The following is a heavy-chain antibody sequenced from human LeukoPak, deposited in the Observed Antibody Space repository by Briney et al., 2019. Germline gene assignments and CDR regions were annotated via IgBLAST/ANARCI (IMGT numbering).Heavy chain of an antibody. J-gene: IGHJ4*02. V-gene: IGHV3-30*02. Sequence: GGSLRLSCAASGFTFSSYGMHWVRQAPGKGLEWVAFIRYDGSNKYYADSVKGRFTISRDNSKNTLYLQMNSLRAEDTAVYYCAKDAGPLNYYDSSGSQPSYYFDYWGQGTLVTVSS. CDR2: IRYDGSNK. D-gene: IGHD3-22*01. CDR3: AKDAGPLNYYDSSGSQPSYYFDY. CDR1: GFTFSSYG.